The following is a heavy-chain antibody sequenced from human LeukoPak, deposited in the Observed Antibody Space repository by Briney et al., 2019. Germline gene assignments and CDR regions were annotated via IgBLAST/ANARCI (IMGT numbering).Heavy chain of an antibody. D-gene: IGHD6-13*01. CDR1: GFTFTTYV. J-gene: IGHJ6*02. CDR3: SSSRGYDYGMDV. Sequence: PGGSLRLSCAASGFTFTTYVMSWVRQAPGKGVEGVSVICGSGGSTVYADSVKGRFTIYRDNSKKTMYLQMYSLRAEDTAVYYCSSSRGYDYGMDVWGQGTTVTVSS. CDR2: ICGSGGST. V-gene: IGHV3-23*01.